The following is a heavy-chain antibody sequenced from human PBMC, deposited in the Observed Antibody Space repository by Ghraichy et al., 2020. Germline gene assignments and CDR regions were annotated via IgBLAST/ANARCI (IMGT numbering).Heavy chain of an antibody. J-gene: IGHJ5*02. CDR1: GYTFTSYA. CDR2: INAGNGNT. Sequence: ASVKVSCKASGYTFTSYAMHWVRQAPGQRLEWMGWINAGNGNTKYSQKFQGRVTITRDTSASTAYMELSSLRSEDTAVYYCARDRWGVVVVGQYNWFDPWGQGTLVTVSS. CDR3: ARDRWGVVVVGQYNWFDP. V-gene: IGHV1-3*01. D-gene: IGHD2-15*01.